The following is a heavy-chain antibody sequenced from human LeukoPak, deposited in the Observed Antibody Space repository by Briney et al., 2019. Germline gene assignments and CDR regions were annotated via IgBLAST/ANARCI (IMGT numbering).Heavy chain of an antibody. Sequence: ASVKVSCKASGYTFTNYYMHWVRQAPGQGLEWMGIINPSDGKTSYAQKFQGRVTMTRDTSISTAYMELSRLRSDDTAVYYCAILDSSDWYGGDAFDIWGQGTMVTVSS. CDR3: AILDSSDWYGGDAFDI. V-gene: IGHV1-46*01. CDR2: INPSDGKT. CDR1: GYTFTNYY. D-gene: IGHD6-19*01. J-gene: IGHJ3*02.